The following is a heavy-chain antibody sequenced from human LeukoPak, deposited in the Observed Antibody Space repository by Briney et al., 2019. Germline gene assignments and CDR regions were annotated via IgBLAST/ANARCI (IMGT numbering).Heavy chain of an antibody. V-gene: IGHV1-69*04. D-gene: IGHD4-17*01. J-gene: IGHJ6*03. Sequence: ASVKVSCKASGGTFSSYTISWVRQAPGQGLEWMGRIIPILGIANYAQKFQGRVTITADKSTSTAHMELSSLRSEDTAVYYCARDLPLYGDYAHYYYMDVWGKGTTVTVSS. CDR2: IIPILGIA. CDR1: GGTFSSYT. CDR3: ARDLPLYGDYAHYYYMDV.